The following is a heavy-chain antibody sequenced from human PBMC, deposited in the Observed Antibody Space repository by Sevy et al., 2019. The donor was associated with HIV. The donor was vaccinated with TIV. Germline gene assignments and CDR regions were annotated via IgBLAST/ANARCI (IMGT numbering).Heavy chain of an antibody. CDR3: ARDVGPRWIAVAGRGEAFDI. Sequence: ASMKVSCKASGYTFTSYGISWVRQAPGQGLEWMGWISAYNGNTNYAQKLQGRVTMTTDTSTSTAYMELRSLRSDDTAVYYCARDVGPRWIAVAGRGEAFDIWGQGTMVTVSS. J-gene: IGHJ3*02. V-gene: IGHV1-18*01. D-gene: IGHD6-19*01. CDR2: ISAYNGNT. CDR1: GYTFTSYG.